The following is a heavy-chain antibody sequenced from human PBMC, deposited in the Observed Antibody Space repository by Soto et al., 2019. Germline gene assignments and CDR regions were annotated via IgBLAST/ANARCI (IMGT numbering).Heavy chain of an antibody. J-gene: IGHJ6*02. CDR1: GGTFSSYA. D-gene: IGHD6-19*01. CDR3: VRDLRMSYSSAYGMDV. CDR2: IIPMFGTA. V-gene: IGHV1-69*12. Sequence: QVQLVQSGAEVKKPGSSVKVSCKASGGTFSSYAISWVRQAPGQGLEWMGGIIPMFGTANYAQKLQGRVTITADESTSTAYMELSSLRSEDKAVYYCVRDLRMSYSSAYGMDVWGQGTTFTISS.